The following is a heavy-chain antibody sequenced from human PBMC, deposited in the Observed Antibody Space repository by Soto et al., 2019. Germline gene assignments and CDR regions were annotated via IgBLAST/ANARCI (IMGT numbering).Heavy chain of an antibody. D-gene: IGHD1-1*01. Sequence: ASVKVSCKASGYTFTGYYMHWVRQAPGQGLEWMGWINPNSGGTNYAQKFQGRVTMTRDTSINTAYMELSRLRSDDTAVYYCAREERYYYYGMDVWGQGXTVTVYS. J-gene: IGHJ6*02. V-gene: IGHV1-2*02. CDR2: INPNSGGT. CDR1: GYTFTGYY. CDR3: AREERYYYYGMDV.